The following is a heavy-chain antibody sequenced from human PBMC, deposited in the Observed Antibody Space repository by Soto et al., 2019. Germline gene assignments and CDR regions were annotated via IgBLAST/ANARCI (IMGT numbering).Heavy chain of an antibody. CDR2: IYYSGST. D-gene: IGHD3-3*01. J-gene: IGHJ4*02. CDR3: ARHLREWYYDFWSGYSRKKDFDY. V-gene: IGHV4-39*01. CDR1: GGSISSSSYY. Sequence: SDTLSLTCXVSGGSISSSSYYWGWIRQPPGKGLEWIGSIYYSGSTYYNPSLKSRVTISVDTSKNQFSLKLSSVTAADTAVYYCARHLREWYYDFWSGYSRKKDFDYWGQGTLVTVSS.